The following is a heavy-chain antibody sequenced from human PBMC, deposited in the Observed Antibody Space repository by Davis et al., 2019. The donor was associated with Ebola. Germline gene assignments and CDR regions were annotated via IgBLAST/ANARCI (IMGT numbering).Heavy chain of an antibody. D-gene: IGHD1-1*01. CDR2: INPNSGGT. J-gene: IGHJ3*02. V-gene: IGHV1-2*02. CDR3: VYTSEDWNDAFDI. CDR1: GYTFTGYY. Sequence: ASVKVSCKASGYTFTGYYMHWVRQAPGQGLEWMGWINPNSGGTNYAQKFQGRVTMTRDTSISTAYMELSRLRSDDTAVYYCVYTSEDWNDAFDIWGQGTMITVSS.